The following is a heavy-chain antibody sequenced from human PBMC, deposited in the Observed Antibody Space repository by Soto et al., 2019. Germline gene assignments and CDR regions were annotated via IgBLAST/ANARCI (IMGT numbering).Heavy chain of an antibody. CDR2: ISAYNGNT. Sequence: GASVKVSCKASGYTFTSYGISWVRQAPGQGLEWMGWISAYNGNTNYAQKLQGRVTMTTDTSTSTAYMELRSLRSDDTAVYYCARDGAARFYYYYYMDVWGKGTTVTVSS. J-gene: IGHJ6*03. D-gene: IGHD6-6*01. CDR3: ARDGAARFYYYYYMDV. CDR1: GYTFTSYG. V-gene: IGHV1-18*01.